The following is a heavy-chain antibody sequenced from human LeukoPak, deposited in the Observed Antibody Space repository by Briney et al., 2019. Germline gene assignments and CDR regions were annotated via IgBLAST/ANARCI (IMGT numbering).Heavy chain of an antibody. D-gene: IGHD5-18*01. V-gene: IGHV3-21*01. CDR1: GFTFSSYS. Sequence: GGSLRLSCAASGFTFSSYSMNWVRQAPGKGLEWVSSISSSSSYIYYADSVKGRFTISRDNAKNSLYLQMNSLRAEDTAVYYCARDQRSGNSYGYFDYWGRGTLVTVSS. CDR3: ARDQRSGNSYGYFDY. CDR2: ISSSSSYI. J-gene: IGHJ4*02.